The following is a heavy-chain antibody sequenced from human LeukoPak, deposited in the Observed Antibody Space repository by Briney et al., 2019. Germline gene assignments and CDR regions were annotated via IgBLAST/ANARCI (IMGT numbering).Heavy chain of an antibody. J-gene: IGHJ5*02. D-gene: IGHD2-15*01. CDR2: IYTSGST. CDR1: GGSISSGSYY. CDR3: VAWYNWFDP. V-gene: IGHV4-61*02. Sequence: SETLSLTCTVSGGSISSGSYYWSWIRQPAGKGLEWIGRIYTSGSTNYNPSLKSRVTILVDTSKNQFSLKLSSVTAADTAVYYCVAWYNWFDPWGQGTLVTVSS.